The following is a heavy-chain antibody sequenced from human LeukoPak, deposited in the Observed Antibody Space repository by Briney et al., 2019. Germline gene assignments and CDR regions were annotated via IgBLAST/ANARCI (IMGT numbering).Heavy chain of an antibody. CDR1: GFTVSTNY. Sequence: GGSLRLSCAASGFTVSTNYMSWVRQAPGKGLEWVSVIYSADSTYYADSVKGRFTISSDNSKNTLYLQMNSLRAEDTAVYYCATAVAGPPFDYWGQGTLVTVSS. CDR3: ATAVAGPPFDY. J-gene: IGHJ4*02. CDR2: IYSADST. V-gene: IGHV3-53*01. D-gene: IGHD6-19*01.